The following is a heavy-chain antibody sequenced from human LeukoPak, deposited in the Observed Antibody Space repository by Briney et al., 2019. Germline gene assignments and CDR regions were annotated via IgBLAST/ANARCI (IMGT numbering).Heavy chain of an antibody. CDR3: AKLWGYSGYDQIDY. J-gene: IGHJ4*02. CDR2: MNGSGGST. D-gene: IGHD5-12*01. Sequence: PGGSLRLSRAASGFTFSSYAMSWVRQAPGKGLEWVSGMNGSGGSTYYADSVKGRFTISRDNAKNTLYLQMNSLRAEDTAVYYCAKLWGYSGYDQIDYWGQGTLVTVSS. V-gene: IGHV3-23*01. CDR1: GFTFSSYA.